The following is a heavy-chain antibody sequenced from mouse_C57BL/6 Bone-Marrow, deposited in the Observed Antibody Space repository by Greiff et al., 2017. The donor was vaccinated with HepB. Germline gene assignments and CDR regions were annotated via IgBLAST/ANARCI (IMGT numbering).Heavy chain of an antibody. CDR1: GYAFSSYW. V-gene: IGHV1-80*01. CDR2: IYPGDGDT. Sequence: VKLQESGAELVKPGASVKISCKASGYAFSSYWMNWVKQRPGKGLEWIGQIYPGDGDTNYNGKFKGKATLTADKSSSTAYMQLSSLTSEDSAVYFCANQLGPYWYFDVWGTGTTVTVSS. J-gene: IGHJ1*03. CDR3: ANQLGPYWYFDV. D-gene: IGHD4-1*02.